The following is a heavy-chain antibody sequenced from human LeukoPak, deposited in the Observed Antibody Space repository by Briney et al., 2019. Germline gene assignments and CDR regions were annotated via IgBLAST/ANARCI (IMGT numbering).Heavy chain of an antibody. J-gene: IGHJ4*02. Sequence: GGSLRLSCAASGFTFSSYWMHWVRQAPGKGLVWVSRINGDGTSTSYADSVKGRFTISRDNAKNTLYLQMNSLRAEDTAVYYCVRFPMTTVTTGDHWGQETLVTVSS. D-gene: IGHD4-17*01. CDR1: GFTFSSYW. CDR2: INGDGTST. CDR3: VRFPMTTVTTGDH. V-gene: IGHV3-74*01.